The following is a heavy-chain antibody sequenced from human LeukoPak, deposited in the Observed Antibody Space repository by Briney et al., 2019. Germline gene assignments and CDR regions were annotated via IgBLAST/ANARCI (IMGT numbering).Heavy chain of an antibody. CDR3: ARVIPDSSGWYGYYYYGMDV. J-gene: IGHJ6*02. V-gene: IGHV1-8*01. D-gene: IGHD6-13*01. CDR1: GYTFTSYD. CDR2: MNPNSGNT. Sequence: GASVKVSCKASGYTFTSYDINWVRQATGQGLEWMGWMNPNSGNTGYAQKFLGRVTMTRNTSISTAYMELSSLRSEDTAVYYCARVIPDSSGWYGYYYYGMDVWGQGTTVTVSS.